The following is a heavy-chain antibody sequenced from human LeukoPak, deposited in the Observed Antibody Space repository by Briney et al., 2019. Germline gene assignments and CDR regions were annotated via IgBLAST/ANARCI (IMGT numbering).Heavy chain of an antibody. CDR2: TYTSGST. J-gene: IGHJ4*02. D-gene: IGHD3-3*01. Sequence: PPQTLSLTCTVSGVSISSGNFYWAWIRQPAGKGLEWIGHTYTSGSTNYNPSLKSRVTISVDTSRNQFSLKMFSMTAADTAVYFSAPDTLYSFSSGSYHTTYYFDSCGQGTLVTVSS. CDR3: APDTLYSFSSGSYHTTYYFDS. V-gene: IGHV4-61*09. CDR1: GVSISSGNFY.